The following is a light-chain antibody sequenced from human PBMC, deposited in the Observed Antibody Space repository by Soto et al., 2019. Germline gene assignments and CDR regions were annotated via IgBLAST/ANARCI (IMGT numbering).Light chain of an antibody. CDR3: QQYVTSPWA. Sequence: DSVLTQSPGTLSLSPGERDTLSCRASQSVSSSFLAWYQQKPGQAPRLLIYGASNRATGIPDRFSGSGSGTDFTLTISRLEPEDSAVYYCQQYVTSPWAFGQGTKVEIE. J-gene: IGKJ1*01. CDR1: QSVSSSF. V-gene: IGKV3-20*01. CDR2: GAS.